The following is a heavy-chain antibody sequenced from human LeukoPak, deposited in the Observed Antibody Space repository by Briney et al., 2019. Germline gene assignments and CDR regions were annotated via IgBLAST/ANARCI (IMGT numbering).Heavy chain of an antibody. Sequence: ASVKVSCKTSGYTFTTYAMHWVRQAPGQRLEWMGCINGDNGNTQYSQKFHGRVTITRDTSARTAYMELSSLTSEDMAVFYCARGVGVAGYYYYYGMDVWGQGTMVTVSS. D-gene: IGHD6-19*01. CDR3: ARGVGVAGYYYYYGMDV. V-gene: IGHV1-3*03. CDR2: INGDNGNT. J-gene: IGHJ6*02. CDR1: GYTFTTYA.